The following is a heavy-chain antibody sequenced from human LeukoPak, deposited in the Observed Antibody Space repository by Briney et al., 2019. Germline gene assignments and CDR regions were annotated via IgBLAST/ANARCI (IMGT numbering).Heavy chain of an antibody. CDR3: AREFGGEDAFDI. Sequence: ASVKVSCKASGGTFSSYAISWVRQAPGQGLEWMGGIIPIFGTANYAQKFQGRVTITTDESTSTAYMELSSLRSEDTAVYYCAREFGGEDAFDIWGQGTMVTVSS. V-gene: IGHV1-69*05. J-gene: IGHJ3*02. D-gene: IGHD3-10*01. CDR1: GGTFSSYA. CDR2: IIPIFGTA.